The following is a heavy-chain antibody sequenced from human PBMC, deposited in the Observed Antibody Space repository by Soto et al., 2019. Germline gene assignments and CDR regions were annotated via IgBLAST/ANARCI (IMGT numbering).Heavy chain of an antibody. J-gene: IGHJ4*02. CDR1: GFTFSSYT. CDR2: ISGGGGTT. Sequence: EVQLLESGGGLVQPGGSLRVSCAASGFTFSSYTMTWVRQAPGKGLEWVSTISGGGGTTYYADSVKGRFTISRDNSKNTLYLQMNSLRAEDTAIYYCAKGGGGGYYFDYWGQGTLVTVSS. D-gene: IGHD2-15*01. CDR3: AKGGGGGYYFDY. V-gene: IGHV3-23*01.